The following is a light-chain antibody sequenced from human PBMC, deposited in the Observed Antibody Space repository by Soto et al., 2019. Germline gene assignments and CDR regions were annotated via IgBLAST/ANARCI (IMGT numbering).Light chain of an antibody. CDR3: QQRSDWLWT. J-gene: IGKJ1*01. V-gene: IGKV3-11*01. Sequence: EIVLTQSPATLSLSPGERATLSCRASQSVSSYLAWYQQKPGQAPRLLIYDASNRATGIPARFSGSGSGIDFTLTISSLEPEDFAVYYCQQRSDWLWTFGQGNKVEIK. CDR1: QSVSSY. CDR2: DAS.